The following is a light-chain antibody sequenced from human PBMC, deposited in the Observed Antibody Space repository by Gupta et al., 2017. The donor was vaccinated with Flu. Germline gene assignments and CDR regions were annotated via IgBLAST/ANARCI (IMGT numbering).Light chain of an antibody. Sequence: ATLPLSPGETATLSCRASQSVSIYLSWYQQKDGQAPRLLIYDASKRATGITARFSGSGSGTDFTLTISSLEPEDCAVYYCQERSNWPLYTFGQGTKLEIK. CDR2: DAS. J-gene: IGKJ2*01. CDR3: QERSNWPLYT. V-gene: IGKV3-11*01. CDR1: QSVSIY.